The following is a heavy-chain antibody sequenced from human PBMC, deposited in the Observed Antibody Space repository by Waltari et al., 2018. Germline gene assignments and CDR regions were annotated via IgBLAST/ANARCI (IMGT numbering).Heavy chain of an antibody. Sequence: EVQLVESVGGLIQPGGALRLSWVAPGVTVSNNYMTWLRQAPGNGLELVSLIYSGGTTYYADSVRGRFTISRDGSKNTVYLQMNSLRAEDTAVYFCARNQVETALGYWGQGTLVTVSS. CDR2: IYSGGTT. J-gene: IGHJ4*02. CDR3: ARNQVETALGY. CDR1: GVTVSNNY. D-gene: IGHD2-21*02. V-gene: IGHV3-53*01.